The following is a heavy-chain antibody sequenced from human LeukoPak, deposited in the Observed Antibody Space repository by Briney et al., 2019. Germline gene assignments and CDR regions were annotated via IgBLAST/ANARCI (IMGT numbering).Heavy chain of an antibody. CDR3: ARLAGVHDYSNYGQFDY. J-gene: IGHJ4*02. Sequence: GGSLRLSCAASGFTFSSYSMNWGRQAPGKGLEWVSYISSSSSTIYYADSVKGRFTISRDNAKNSLYLQMNSLRAEDTAVYYCARLAGVHDYSNYGQFDYWGQGTLVTVSS. D-gene: IGHD4-11*01. CDR2: ISSSSSTI. V-gene: IGHV3-48*01. CDR1: GFTFSSYS.